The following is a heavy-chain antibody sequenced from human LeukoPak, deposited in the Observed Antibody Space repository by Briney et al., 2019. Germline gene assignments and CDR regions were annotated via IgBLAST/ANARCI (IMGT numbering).Heavy chain of an antibody. D-gene: IGHD6-19*01. V-gene: IGHV3-30*18. CDR1: GFTFSSYG. J-gene: IGHJ4*02. CDR2: ISYDGSNK. Sequence: GRSLRLSCAASGFTFSSYGMHWDRQAPGKGLEWVAVISYDGSNKYYADSVKGRFTISRDNSKNTLYLQMNSLRAEDTAVYYCAKSLVAVAGVIDYWGQGTLVTVSS. CDR3: AKSLVAVAGVIDY.